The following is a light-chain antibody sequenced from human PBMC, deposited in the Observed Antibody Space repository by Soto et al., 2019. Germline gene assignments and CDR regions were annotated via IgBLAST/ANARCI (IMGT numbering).Light chain of an antibody. V-gene: IGKV3-11*01. CDR1: QSVNSY. Sequence: EIVLTQSPATLSLSPGERATLSCRASQSVNSYLAWYQHKPGQAPRLLIHDAFHRATGIPARFSGSGSGTDFTLTISSLEPEAFEVYYWQNRYCFTFGPGTKVDL. CDR3: QNRYCFT. CDR2: DAF. J-gene: IGKJ3*01.